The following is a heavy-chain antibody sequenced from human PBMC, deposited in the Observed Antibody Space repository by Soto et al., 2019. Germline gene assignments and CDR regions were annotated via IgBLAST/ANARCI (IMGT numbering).Heavy chain of an antibody. CDR1: GGTFSSYT. CDR2: IIPILGIA. Sequence: SVKVSCKASGGTFSSYTISWVRQAPGQGLEWMGRIIPILGIANYAQKFQGRVTITADKSTSTAYMELSSLRSEDTAVYYCARGELGYCSSTSCYTVDAFDIWGQGTMVTVSS. CDR3: ARGELGYCSSTSCYTVDAFDI. D-gene: IGHD2-2*02. V-gene: IGHV1-69*02. J-gene: IGHJ3*02.